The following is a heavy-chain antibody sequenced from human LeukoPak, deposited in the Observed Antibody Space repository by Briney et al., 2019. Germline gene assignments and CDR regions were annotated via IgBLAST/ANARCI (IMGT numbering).Heavy chain of an antibody. V-gene: IGHV1-46*01. J-gene: IGHJ4*02. D-gene: IGHD2-15*01. CDR3: ARDYLKVVLAATAPSAGHMDN. CDR2: ISPSGGST. CDR1: GYTFTSNY. Sequence: ASVEVSCKAFGYTFTSNYMHWVRQAPGQGPEWMGIISPSGGSTTYAQKFQGRVTLTRDMSTSTDYLELSSLRSEDTAVYYCARDYLKVVLAATAPSAGHMDNWGQGTLVTVSS.